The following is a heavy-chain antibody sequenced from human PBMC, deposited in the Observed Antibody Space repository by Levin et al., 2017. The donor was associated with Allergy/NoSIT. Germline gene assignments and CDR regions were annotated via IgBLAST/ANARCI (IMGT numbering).Heavy chain of an antibody. CDR2: IYTSGST. J-gene: IGHJ4*02. D-gene: IGHD1-1*01. CDR3: ARDGGGTGPGY. CDR1: GGSISSGSYY. V-gene: IGHV4-61*02. Sequence: SETLSLTCTVSGGSISSGSYYWSWIRQPAGKGLEWIGRIYTSGSTNYNPSLKSRVTISVDTSKNQFSLKLSSVTAADTAVYYCARDGGGTGPGYWGQGTLVTVSS.